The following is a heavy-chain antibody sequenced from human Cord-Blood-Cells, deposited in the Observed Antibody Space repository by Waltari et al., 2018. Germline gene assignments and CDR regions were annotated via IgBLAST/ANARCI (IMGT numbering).Heavy chain of an antibody. V-gene: IGHV4-59*01. CDR3: ARGWGSDY. D-gene: IGHD7-27*01. CDR2: IYYSGST. Sequence: QVQLQESGPGLVKPPEALSLTCPVSGGSISSYYWSWIRQPPGTGLEWIGYIYYSGSTNYNPPLKSRVTISVDTSKNQFSLKLSSVTAADTAVYYCARGWGSDYWGQGTLVTVSS. J-gene: IGHJ4*02. CDR1: GGSISSYY.